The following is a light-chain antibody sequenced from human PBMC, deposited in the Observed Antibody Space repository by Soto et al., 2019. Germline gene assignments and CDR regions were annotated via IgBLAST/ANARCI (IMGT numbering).Light chain of an antibody. V-gene: IGKV1-5*03. Sequence: DIQMTQSPSTLSASVGDRVTITCRASQSIGIWLAWYQHKPGKAPKFLIYKASIFESGVAWRFSGCGSGTEFSLNISSLQPDDFATYYCHQYYLYSTFGQGTKLEMK. CDR2: KAS. CDR3: HQYYLYST. CDR1: QSIGIW. J-gene: IGKJ2*01.